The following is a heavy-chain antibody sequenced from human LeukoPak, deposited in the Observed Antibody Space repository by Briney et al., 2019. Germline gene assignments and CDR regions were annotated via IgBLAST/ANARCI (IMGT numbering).Heavy chain of an antibody. D-gene: IGHD1-1*01. CDR2: IYYSGST. Sequence: SETLSLTCTVSGGPISSGDYYWSWIRQPPGKGLEWIGYIYYSGSTYYNPSLKSRVTISVDTSKNQFSLKLSSVTAADTAVYYCASALRVAGTTSFDYWGQGTLVTVSS. CDR1: GGPISSGDYY. V-gene: IGHV4-30-4*01. CDR3: ASALRVAGTTSFDY. J-gene: IGHJ4*02.